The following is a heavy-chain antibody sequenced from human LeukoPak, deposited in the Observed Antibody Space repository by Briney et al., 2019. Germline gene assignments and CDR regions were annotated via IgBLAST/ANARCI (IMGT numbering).Heavy chain of an antibody. V-gene: IGHV3-7*01. CDR3: ARWRTTVPRVDY. CDR1: TFTFSSYW. J-gene: IGHJ4*02. D-gene: IGHD4-17*01. Sequence: GGSLRLSCAASTFTFSSYWMSWVRQAPGKGLEWVANIKQDGSEKYYVDSVKGRFTISRDNAKNSLYLQMNSLRAEDTAVYYCARWRTTVPRVDYWGQGTLVTVSS. CDR2: IKQDGSEK.